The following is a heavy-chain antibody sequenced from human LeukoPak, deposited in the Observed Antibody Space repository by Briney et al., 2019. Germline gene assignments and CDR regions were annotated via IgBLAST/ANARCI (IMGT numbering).Heavy chain of an antibody. CDR2: INPNSGGT. J-gene: IGHJ4*02. CDR1: GYAFTGYY. CDR3: ARASYSSGWSDY. Sequence: GASVKVSCKASGYAFTGYYMHWVRQAPGQGLEWMGWINPNSGGTNYAQKFQGRVTMTRDTSISTAYMELSRLRSDDTAVYYCARASYSSGWSDYWGQGTLVTVSS. V-gene: IGHV1-2*02. D-gene: IGHD6-19*01.